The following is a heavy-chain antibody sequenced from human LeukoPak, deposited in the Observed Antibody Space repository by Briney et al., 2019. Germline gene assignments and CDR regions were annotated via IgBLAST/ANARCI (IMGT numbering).Heavy chain of an antibody. D-gene: IGHD3-10*01. CDR1: GFTFSSYA. Sequence: TGGSLRLSCAASGFTFSSYAMSWVRQAPGKGLEWVSAISGSGGSTYYADSVKGRFTISRDNSKNTLYLQMNSLRAEDTAVYYCVGKVTGSGSYYPPDFDYWGQGTLVTVSS. V-gene: IGHV3-23*01. CDR3: VGKVTGSGSYYPPDFDY. CDR2: ISGSGGST. J-gene: IGHJ4*02.